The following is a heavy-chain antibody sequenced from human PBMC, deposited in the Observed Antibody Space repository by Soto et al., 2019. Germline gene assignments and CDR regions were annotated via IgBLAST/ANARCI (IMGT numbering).Heavy chain of an antibody. V-gene: IGHV1-18*01. D-gene: IGHD3-10*01. CDR2: ISAYNGNT. J-gene: IGHJ5*02. Sequence: ASVKVSCKASGYTFTSHCISWVRQAPGQGLEWMGWISAYNGNTNYAQKLQGRVTMTTDTSTSTAYMELRSLRSDDTAVYYCARETPIWFGNPWFDPWGQGTLVTVSS. CDR1: GYTFTSHC. CDR3: ARETPIWFGNPWFDP.